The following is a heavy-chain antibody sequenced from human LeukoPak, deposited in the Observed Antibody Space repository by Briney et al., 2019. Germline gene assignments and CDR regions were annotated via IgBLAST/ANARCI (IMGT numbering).Heavy chain of an antibody. D-gene: IGHD3-3*01. Sequence: SETLSLTCTVSGGSISSSSYYWGWIRQPPGKGLEWIGSIYYSGSTYYNPSLKSRVTISVDTSKNQFSLKLSSVTAADTAVYYCARSFWSGYYRNDAFDIWGQGTMVTVSS. CDR3: ARSFWSGYYRNDAFDI. J-gene: IGHJ3*02. V-gene: IGHV4-39*01. CDR2: IYYSGST. CDR1: GGSISSSSYY.